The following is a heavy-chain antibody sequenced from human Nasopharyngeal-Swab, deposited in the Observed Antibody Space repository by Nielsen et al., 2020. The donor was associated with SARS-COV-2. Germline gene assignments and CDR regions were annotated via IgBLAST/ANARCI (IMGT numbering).Heavy chain of an antibody. Sequence: WVRHAPGQGLGWMGWINTNTGNPTYAQGFTGRFVFSLDTSVSTAYLQISSLKAEDTAVYYCARAFVSSWPYYYYYGMDVWGQGTTVTVSS. CDR2: INTNTGNP. D-gene: IGHD6-13*01. J-gene: IGHJ6*02. V-gene: IGHV7-4-1*02. CDR3: ARAFVSSWPYYYYYGMDV.